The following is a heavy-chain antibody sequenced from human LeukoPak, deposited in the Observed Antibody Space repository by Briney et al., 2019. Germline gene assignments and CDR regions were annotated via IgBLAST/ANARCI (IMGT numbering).Heavy chain of an antibody. V-gene: IGHV1-46*01. CDR2: INPSGGST. J-gene: IGHJ4*02. Sequence: ASVKVSRKVSGYTLTELSMHWVRQAPGQGLEWMGIINPSGGSTSYAQKFQGRVTMTRDTSTSTVYMELSSLRSEDTAVYYCARTAGRTFDYWGQGTLVTVSS. CDR1: GYTLTELS. CDR3: ARTAGRTFDY. D-gene: IGHD6-6*01.